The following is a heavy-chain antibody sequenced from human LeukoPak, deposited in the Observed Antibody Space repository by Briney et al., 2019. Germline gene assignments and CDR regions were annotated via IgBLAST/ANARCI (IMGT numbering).Heavy chain of an antibody. Sequence: ASVKVSCKASGGTFSSYAISWVRQAPGQGLEWMGGIIPIFGTANYAQKFQGRVTITADESTSTAYMELSSLRSEDTAVYYCARDMIVVVQGYGMDVWGQGTTVTVSS. CDR2: IIPIFGTA. V-gene: IGHV1-69*13. CDR1: GGTFSSYA. CDR3: ARDMIVVVQGYGMDV. D-gene: IGHD3-22*01. J-gene: IGHJ6*02.